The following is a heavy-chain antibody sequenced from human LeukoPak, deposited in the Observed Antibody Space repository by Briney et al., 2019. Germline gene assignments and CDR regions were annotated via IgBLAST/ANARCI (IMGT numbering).Heavy chain of an antibody. Sequence: GGSLRLSCAASGFTFSSYGMHWVRQAPGKGVEWVAVISYDGSNKYYADSVKGRFTISRGNSKNTLYLQMNSLRAEDTAVYYCAKEYGDYAEYYFDYWGQGTLVTVSS. J-gene: IGHJ4*02. V-gene: IGHV3-30*18. D-gene: IGHD4-17*01. CDR2: ISYDGSNK. CDR1: GFTFSSYG. CDR3: AKEYGDYAEYYFDY.